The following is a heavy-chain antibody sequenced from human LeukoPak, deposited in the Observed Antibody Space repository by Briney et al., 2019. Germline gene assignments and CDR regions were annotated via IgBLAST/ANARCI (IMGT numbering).Heavy chain of an antibody. J-gene: IGHJ3*02. V-gene: IGHV4-30-2*01. CDR3: AREPQRTVADPLDAFDI. CDR1: GGSISSGGYS. D-gene: IGHD6-19*01. Sequence: SETLSLTCAVSGGSISSGGYSWSWIRQPPGKGLEWIGYIYHSGSTYYNPSLKGRVTISVDRSKNQFSLKLSSVTAADTAVYYCAREPQRTVADPLDAFDIWGQGTMVTVSS. CDR2: IYHSGST.